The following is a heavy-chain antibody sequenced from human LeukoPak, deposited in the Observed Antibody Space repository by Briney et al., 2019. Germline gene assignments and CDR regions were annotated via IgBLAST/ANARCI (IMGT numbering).Heavy chain of an antibody. J-gene: IGHJ5*02. V-gene: IGHV4-34*01. CDR1: GGSFSGYY. CDR2: INHSGST. Sequence: SETLSLTCAVYGGSFSGYYWSWIRKPPGKGVEWTGEINHSGSTNYNPSLKSRVTISVDTSENQFSLKLSSVTAADTDIYYCARGLAHYDFWSGYSGWFDPWGQGILVAVSS. CDR3: ARGLAHYDFWSGYSGWFDP. D-gene: IGHD3-3*01.